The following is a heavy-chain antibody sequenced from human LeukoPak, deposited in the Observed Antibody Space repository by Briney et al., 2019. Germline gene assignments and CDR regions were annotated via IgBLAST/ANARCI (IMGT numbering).Heavy chain of an antibody. Sequence: SETLSLTCTVSGGSISSYYWGWIRQPPGKGLEWIGSIYHSGSTYYNPSLKSRVTISVDTSKNQFSLKLSSVTAADTAVYYCARAQTPRGWFDPWGQGTLVTVSS. CDR2: IYHSGST. V-gene: IGHV4-38-2*02. CDR1: GGSISSYY. D-gene: IGHD3-16*01. CDR3: ARAQTPRGWFDP. J-gene: IGHJ5*02.